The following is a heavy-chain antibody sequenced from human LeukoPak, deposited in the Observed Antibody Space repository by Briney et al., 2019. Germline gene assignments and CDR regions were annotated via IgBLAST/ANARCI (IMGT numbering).Heavy chain of an antibody. V-gene: IGHV1-8*01. Sequence: ASVKVSCKASGYTFTNYDINWVRQATGQGLEWMGWMNPNSGNTGYAQKFQGRVTMTRNTSITTTYMDLSSLRSEDTAVYYCASSGPTGYYFQDAFDIWGQGTMVTISS. J-gene: IGHJ3*02. CDR1: GYTFTNYD. CDR2: MNPNSGNT. D-gene: IGHD3-9*01. CDR3: ASSGPTGYYFQDAFDI.